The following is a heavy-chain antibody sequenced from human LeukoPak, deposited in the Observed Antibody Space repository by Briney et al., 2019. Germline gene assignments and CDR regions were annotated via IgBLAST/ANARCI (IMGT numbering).Heavy chain of an antibody. CDR2: IFYSGST. Sequence: SETLSLTCTVSGGSISSYYWSWIRQPPGKGLEWMGYIFYSGSTNYNPSLKSRVTISVDTTKNQFSLKPSSVTAADTVVYYCARVSDCSSWYLERWFDPWGQGTLVTVSS. V-gene: IGHV4-59*01. D-gene: IGHD6-13*01. J-gene: IGHJ5*02. CDR3: ARVSDCSSWYLERWFDP. CDR1: GGSISSYY.